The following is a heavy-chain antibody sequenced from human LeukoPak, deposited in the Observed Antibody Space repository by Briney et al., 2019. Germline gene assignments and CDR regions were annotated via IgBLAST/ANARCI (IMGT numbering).Heavy chain of an antibody. V-gene: IGHV4-39*07. CDR1: GGSISSSSYY. J-gene: IGHJ4*02. CDR2: IYYSGST. CDR3: ARDGGNSGYEPFFDY. Sequence: PSETLSLTCTVSGGSISSSSYYWGWIRQPPGKGLEWIGSIYYSGSTYHNPSLKSRVTISVDTSKNQFSLKLSSVTAADTAVYYCARDGGNSGYEPFFDYWGQGTLVTVSS. D-gene: IGHD5-12*01.